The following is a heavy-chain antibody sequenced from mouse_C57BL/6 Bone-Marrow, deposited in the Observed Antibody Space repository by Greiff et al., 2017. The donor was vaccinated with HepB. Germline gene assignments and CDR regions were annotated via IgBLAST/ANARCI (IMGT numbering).Heavy chain of an antibody. CDR1: GYTFTSYW. CDR3: ANYYGSSYPYWYFDV. D-gene: IGHD1-1*01. V-gene: IGHV1-64*01. J-gene: IGHJ1*03. CDR2: IHPNSGST. Sequence: VQLQQPGAELVKPGASVKLSCKASGYTFTSYWMHWVKQRPGQGLEWIGMIHPNSGSTNYNEKFKSKATLTVDKSSSTAYMQLSSLTSEDSAVYYCANYYGSSYPYWYFDVWGTGTTVTVSS.